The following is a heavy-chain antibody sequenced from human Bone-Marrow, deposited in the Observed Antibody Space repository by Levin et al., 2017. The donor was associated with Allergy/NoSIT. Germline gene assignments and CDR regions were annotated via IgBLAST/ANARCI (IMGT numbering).Heavy chain of an antibody. CDR1: GFNFWNYD. J-gene: IGHJ2*01. D-gene: IGHD1-1*01. Sequence: GGSLRLSCAASGFNFWNYDMNWVRQAPGKGLEWVSGISRNSENTWYGDSVRGRFTISRDNVKNTLYLQMSSLSAEDTALYYCAKDPRATDWYFDLWGRGTLVTVSS. CDR3: AKDPRATDWYFDL. V-gene: IGHV3-23*01. CDR2: ISRNSENT.